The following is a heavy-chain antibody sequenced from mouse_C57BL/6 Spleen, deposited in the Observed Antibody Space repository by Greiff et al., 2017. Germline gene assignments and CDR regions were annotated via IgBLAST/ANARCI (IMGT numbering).Heavy chain of an antibody. CDR1: GYTFTSYG. Sequence: VKLQESGAELARPGASVKLSCKASGYTFTSYGISWVKQRTGQGLEWIGEIYPRSGNTYYNEKFKGKATLTADKSSSTAYMELRSLTSEDSAVYFCARTPGSYAMDYWGQGTSVTVSS. V-gene: IGHV1-81*01. CDR3: ARTPGSYAMDY. D-gene: IGHD4-1*01. J-gene: IGHJ4*01. CDR2: IYPRSGNT.